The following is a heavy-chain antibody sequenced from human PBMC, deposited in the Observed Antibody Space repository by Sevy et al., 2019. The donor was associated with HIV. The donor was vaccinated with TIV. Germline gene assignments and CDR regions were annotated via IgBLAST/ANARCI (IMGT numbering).Heavy chain of an antibody. CDR2: IWNDGNDK. D-gene: IGHD2-15*01. V-gene: IGHV3-33*01. Sequence: GGSLRLSCVASGFSFSNYAMHWVRQAPGKGLEWVAVIWNDGNDKSYADSVKGRFTSSRDNAKNSLYLQMNSLRADDTAVYYCVRDGGCSSSSCLLYFDYWGQGILVTVSS. CDR1: GFSFSNYA. CDR3: VRDGGCSSSSCLLYFDY. J-gene: IGHJ4*02.